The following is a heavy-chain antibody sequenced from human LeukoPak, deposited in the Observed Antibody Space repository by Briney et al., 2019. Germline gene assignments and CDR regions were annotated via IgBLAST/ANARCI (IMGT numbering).Heavy chain of an antibody. CDR2: INPNSGGT. CDR1: GYTFTGYY. V-gene: IGHV1-2*02. Sequence: ASVKVSCKASGYTFTGYYMHWVRQAPGQGLEWMGWINPNSGGTNYAQKFQGRVTMTRGTSISTAYMELSRLRSDDTAVYYCARGGYDILTGHYYYYMDVWGKGTTVTISS. D-gene: IGHD3-9*01. J-gene: IGHJ6*03. CDR3: ARGGYDILTGHYYYYMDV.